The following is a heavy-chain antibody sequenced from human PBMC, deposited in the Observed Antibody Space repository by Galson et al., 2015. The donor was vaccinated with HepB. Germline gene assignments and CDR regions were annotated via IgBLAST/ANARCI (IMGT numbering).Heavy chain of an antibody. CDR2: IWYDGSNK. V-gene: IGHV3-33*01. Sequence: SLRLSCAASGFTFSDYGMHWVRQAPGKGLEWVAVIWYDGSNKYYADSVKGRFTISRDNSKNTVYLQMNSLRAEDTAVYYCARGGHIVVVTAILDYWGQGTLVTVSS. CDR3: ARGGHIVVVTAILDY. D-gene: IGHD2-21*02. CDR1: GFTFSDYG. J-gene: IGHJ4*02.